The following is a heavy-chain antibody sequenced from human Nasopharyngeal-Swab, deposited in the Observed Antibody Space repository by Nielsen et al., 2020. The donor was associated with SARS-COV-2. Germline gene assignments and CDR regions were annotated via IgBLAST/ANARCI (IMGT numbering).Heavy chain of an antibody. CDR3: ATSYYYDSSGPMGVLDY. V-gene: IGHV3-23*01. CDR2: ISGSGGST. Sequence: GGSLRLSCAASGFTFSSYAMSWVRQAPGKGLEWVSAISGSGGSTYYADSVKGRFTISRDNSKNTLYLQMNSLRAEDTAVYHCATSYYYDSSGPMGVLDYWGQGTLVTVSS. J-gene: IGHJ4*02. CDR1: GFTFSSYA. D-gene: IGHD3-22*01.